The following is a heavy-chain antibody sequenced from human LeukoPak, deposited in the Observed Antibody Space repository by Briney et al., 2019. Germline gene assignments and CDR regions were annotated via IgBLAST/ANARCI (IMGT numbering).Heavy chain of an antibody. J-gene: IGHJ4*02. Sequence: SETLSLTCTVSGGSISRSSYYWGWIRQPPGKGLEWIGSIYYSGKTYYNPSLKRRATISVDTSKNQFFLKLSPVTAADTAVYYCVKEEMGTFHFEKWGQGTLVTVSS. CDR2: IYYSGKT. V-gene: IGHV4-39*01. CDR3: VKEEMGTFHFEK. D-gene: IGHD3-9*01. CDR1: GGSISRSSYY.